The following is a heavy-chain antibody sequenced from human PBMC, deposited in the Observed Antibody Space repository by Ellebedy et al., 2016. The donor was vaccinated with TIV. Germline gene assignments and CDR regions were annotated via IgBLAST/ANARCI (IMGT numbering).Heavy chain of an antibody. J-gene: IGHJ3*02. CDR1: GFAFSDYY. V-gene: IGHV3-11*04. Sequence: GESLKISCAASGFAFSDYYMSWIRQAPGKGLEWVSYISSGGSTMKYADSAKGRFTISRDKADNSLYLQMNSRRADDTTVYYCARDRTGVLDIWGQGTMVTVSS. CDR2: ISSGGSTM. CDR3: ARDRTGVLDI. D-gene: IGHD3-10*01.